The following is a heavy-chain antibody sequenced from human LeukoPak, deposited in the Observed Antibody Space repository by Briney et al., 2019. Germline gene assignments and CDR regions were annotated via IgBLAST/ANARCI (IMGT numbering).Heavy chain of an antibody. V-gene: IGHV4-34*01. D-gene: IGHD5-18*01. CDR2: INHSGST. J-gene: IGHJ4*02. Sequence: PSETLSLTCAVYGGSFSGYYWSWIRQPPGKGLGWIGEINHSGSTNYNPSLKSRVTISVDTSKNQFSLKLSSVTAADTAVYYCARAFGHSYGFLSNLFDYWGQGTLVTVSS. CDR1: GGSFSGYY. CDR3: ARAFGHSYGFLSNLFDY.